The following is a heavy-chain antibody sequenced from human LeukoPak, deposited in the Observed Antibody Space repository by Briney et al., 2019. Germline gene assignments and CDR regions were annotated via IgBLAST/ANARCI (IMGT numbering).Heavy chain of an antibody. D-gene: IGHD3-22*01. J-gene: IGHJ5*02. Sequence: SETLSLTCTVSGGSISSYYWSWIRQPAGKGLEWIGRIYTSGSTNYNPSLKSRVTMSVDTSKNQFSLKLSSVTAADTAVYHCARYDSSSYYIGWFDPWGQGALVTVSS. CDR3: ARYDSSSYYIGWFDP. V-gene: IGHV4-4*07. CDR2: IYTSGST. CDR1: GGSISSYY.